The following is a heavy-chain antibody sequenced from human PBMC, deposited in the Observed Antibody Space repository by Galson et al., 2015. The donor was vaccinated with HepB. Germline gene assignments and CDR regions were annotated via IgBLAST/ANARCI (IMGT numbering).Heavy chain of an antibody. CDR3: DRLLWFRELSADDAFDI. CDR1: GGTFSSYA. V-gene: IGHV1-69*04. Sequence: SVKVSCKASGGTFSSYAISWVRQAPGQGLEWMGRIIPILGIANYAQKFQGRVTITADKSTSTAYMELSSLRSEDTAVYYCDRLLWFRELSADDAFDIWGQGTMVTVSS. J-gene: IGHJ3*02. D-gene: IGHD3-10*01. CDR2: IIPILGIA.